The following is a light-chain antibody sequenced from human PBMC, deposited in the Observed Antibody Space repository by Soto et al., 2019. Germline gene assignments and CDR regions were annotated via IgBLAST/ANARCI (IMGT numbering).Light chain of an antibody. CDR1: SSNIGAGYD. CDR2: GNS. V-gene: IGLV1-40*01. J-gene: IGLJ1*01. CDR3: QSCDSSLSVI. Sequence: QSVLTQPPSVSGAPGQRVTISCTESSSNIGAGYDVHWYQQLPGTAPKLLIYGNSNRPSGVPDRFSGSKSGTSASLAIIGLQAEDEADYYCQSCDSSLSVIFGTGTKVTVL.